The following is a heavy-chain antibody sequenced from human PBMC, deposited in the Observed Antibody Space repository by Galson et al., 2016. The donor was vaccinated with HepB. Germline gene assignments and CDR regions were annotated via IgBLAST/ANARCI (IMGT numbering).Heavy chain of an antibody. CDR2: ISGGGNNT. V-gene: IGHV3-23*01. D-gene: IGHD7-27*01. Sequence: SLRLSCAASGFTFRSFGMSWVRQAPGKGPEWVSTISGGGNNTYYADSVKGRFIISRDNSKNTLYLQMNTLKDDDTAGYDCAKGAGGLGKKDGDAGGQGTLVTVS. J-gene: IGHJ4*02. CDR3: AKGAGGLGKKDGDA. CDR1: GFTFRSFG.